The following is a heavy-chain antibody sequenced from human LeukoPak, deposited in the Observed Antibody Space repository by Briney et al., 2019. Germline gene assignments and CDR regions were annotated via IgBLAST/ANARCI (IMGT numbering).Heavy chain of an antibody. Sequence: PGGSLRLSCATSGFPFSDFSMTWVRQAPGKGLEWISTTNSGGTTTYYAESVKGRFTISRDNFKNALYLQMGSLRVEDTAIYYCAKQSYARSLGEGGPGTLVTVSS. CDR1: GFPFSDFS. J-gene: IGHJ4*02. CDR3: AKQSYARSLGE. CDR2: TNSGGTTT. D-gene: IGHD3-10*02. V-gene: IGHV3-23*01.